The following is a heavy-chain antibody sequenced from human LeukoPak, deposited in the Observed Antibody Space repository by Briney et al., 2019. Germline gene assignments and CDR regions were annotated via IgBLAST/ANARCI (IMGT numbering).Heavy chain of an antibody. J-gene: IGHJ4*02. Sequence: GASVKVSCKASGGTFSSYAISWVRQAPGQGLEWMGRIIPILGIANYAQKFQGRVTITADKSTSTAYMELSSLRSEDTAAYYCARDGVYCSSTSCADYWGQGTLVTVSS. V-gene: IGHV1-69*04. CDR1: GGTFSSYA. CDR2: IIPILGIA. CDR3: ARDGVYCSSTSCADY. D-gene: IGHD2-2*01.